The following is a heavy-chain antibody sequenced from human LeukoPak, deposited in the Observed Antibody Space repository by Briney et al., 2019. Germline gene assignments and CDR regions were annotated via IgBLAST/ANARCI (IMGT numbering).Heavy chain of an antibody. V-gene: IGHV4-39*07. CDR2: VYYSGTT. D-gene: IGHD6-19*01. CDR3: ARGTLYSGWSYYFDY. CDR1: GGSISLSYYY. Sequence: SETLSLTCSVSGGSISLSYYYWGWIRQPPGKALEWIGSVYYSGTTSYNPSLKSRVPISVDMSKNHFSLRLSSVTAADTAMYYCARGTLYSGWSYYFDYWGQGSQVTVSS. J-gene: IGHJ4*02.